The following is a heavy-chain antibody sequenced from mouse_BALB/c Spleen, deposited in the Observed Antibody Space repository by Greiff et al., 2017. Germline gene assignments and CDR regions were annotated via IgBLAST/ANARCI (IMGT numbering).Heavy chain of an antibody. Sequence: EVKLVESGGDLVKPGGSLKLSCAASGFTFSSYGMSWVRQTPDKRLEWVATISSGGSYTYYPDSVKGRFTISRDNAKNTLYLQMSSLKSEDTAMYYCARHEDSSGYDWFAYWGQGTLVTVSA. V-gene: IGHV5-6*01. CDR3: ARHEDSSGYDWFAY. D-gene: IGHD3-2*01. CDR2: ISSGGSYT. J-gene: IGHJ3*01. CDR1: GFTFSSYG.